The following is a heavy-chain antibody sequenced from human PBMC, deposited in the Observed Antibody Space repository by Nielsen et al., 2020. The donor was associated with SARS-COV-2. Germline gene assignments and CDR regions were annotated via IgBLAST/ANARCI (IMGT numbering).Heavy chain of an antibody. CDR3: ARLPGYSSGWYDGGDY. CDR2: INAGNGNT. V-gene: IGHV1-3*01. Sequence: ASVKVSCKASGYTFTSYAMHWVRQAPGQRLEWMGWINAGNGNTKYSQKFQGRVTITRDTSASTAYMELSSLRSEDTAVYYCARLPGYSSGWYDGGDYWGQGTLVTVSS. CDR1: GYTFTSYA. J-gene: IGHJ4*02. D-gene: IGHD6-19*01.